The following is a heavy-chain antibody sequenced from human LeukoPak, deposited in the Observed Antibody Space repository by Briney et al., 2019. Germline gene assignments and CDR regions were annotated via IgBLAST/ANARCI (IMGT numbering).Heavy chain of an antibody. CDR1: GYTLTELS. D-gene: IGHD1-26*01. J-gene: IGHJ4*02. Sequence: ASVKVSCKVSGYTLTELSMHWVRQAPGKGLEWMGGLDPEDGETIYSQKFQGRVTMTEDTSTDTAYMELSSLRSEDTAVYYCATMGLGVRATSGRDYWGQGTLVTVSS. CDR3: ATMGLGVRATSGRDY. CDR2: LDPEDGET. V-gene: IGHV1-24*01.